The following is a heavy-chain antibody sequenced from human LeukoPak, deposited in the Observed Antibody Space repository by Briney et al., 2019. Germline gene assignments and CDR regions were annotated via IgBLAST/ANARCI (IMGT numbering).Heavy chain of an antibody. CDR1: GGSFRGYY. D-gene: IGHD3-22*01. V-gene: IGHV4-34*01. Sequence: PSETLSLICAVYGGSFRGYYWSWIRQPPGKGLEWIGEINHSGSTNYNPSLKSRVTMSVDTSKNPFSLKLSSLTAADTAVYYCARLRDYDDSSGYFAVGYYMDVWGKGTTVTVSS. CDR3: ARLRDYDDSSGYFAVGYYMDV. J-gene: IGHJ6*03. CDR2: INHSGST.